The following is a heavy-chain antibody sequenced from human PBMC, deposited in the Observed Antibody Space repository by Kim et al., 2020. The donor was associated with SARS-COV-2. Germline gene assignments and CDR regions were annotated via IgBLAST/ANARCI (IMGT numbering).Heavy chain of an antibody. CDR3: ARVSGSYYRAFDY. V-gene: IGHV3-7*01. Sequence: GGSLRLSCAASGFTFSSYWMSWVRQAPGKGLEWVANIKQDGSEKYYVDSVKGRFTISRDNAKNSLYLQMNSLRAEDTAVYYCARVSGSYYRAFDYWGQGTLVTVSS. J-gene: IGHJ4*02. CDR1: GFTFSSYW. CDR2: IKQDGSEK. D-gene: IGHD1-26*01.